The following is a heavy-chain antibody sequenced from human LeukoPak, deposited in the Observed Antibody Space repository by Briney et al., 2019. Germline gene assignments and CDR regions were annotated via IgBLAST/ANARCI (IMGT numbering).Heavy chain of an antibody. D-gene: IGHD3-22*01. CDR2: IYYSGST. CDR1: GGSISSYY. J-gene: IGHJ4*02. Sequence: PSETLSLTCTVSGGSISSYYWSWIRQPPGKGLEWIGYIYYSGSTNYNPSLKSRVTISVDKSKNQFSLKLSSVTAADTAVYYCARVRLYNYYDSSGYYPDYWGQGTLVTVSS. CDR3: ARVRLYNYYDSSGYYPDY. V-gene: IGHV4-59*12.